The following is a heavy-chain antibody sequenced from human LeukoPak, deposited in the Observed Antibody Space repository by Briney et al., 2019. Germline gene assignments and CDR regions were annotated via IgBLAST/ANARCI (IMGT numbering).Heavy chain of an antibody. J-gene: IGHJ4*02. CDR1: GYTFTGYY. CDR3: ARDGVRLRGSGSYNDY. V-gene: IGHV1-18*04. D-gene: IGHD3-10*01. Sequence: VSVKVSCKASGYTFTGYYMHWVRQAPGQGLEWMGWISAYNGNTNYAQKLQGRVTMTTDTSTSTAYMELRSLRSDDTAVYYCARDGVRLRGSGSYNDYWGQGTLVTVSS. CDR2: ISAYNGNT.